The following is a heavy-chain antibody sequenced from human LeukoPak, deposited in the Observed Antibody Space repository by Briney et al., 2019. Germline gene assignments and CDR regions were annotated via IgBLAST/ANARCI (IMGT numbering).Heavy chain of an antibody. Sequence: GGPLRLSCEASGFTFSSYAMSWVRRAPGKGLDWASGISGSDSSTYYADSVKGRVTISRDNSKNTLYLQMNSLSAEDTAVYYYTKDESARSYYDNWGKEPLVTVS. CDR1: GFTFSSYA. CDR2: ISGSDSST. D-gene: IGHD3-10*01. J-gene: IGHJ4*02. V-gene: IGHV3-23*01. CDR3: TKDESARSYYDN.